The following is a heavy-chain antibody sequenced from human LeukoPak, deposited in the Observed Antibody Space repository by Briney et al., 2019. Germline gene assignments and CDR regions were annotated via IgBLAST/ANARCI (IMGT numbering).Heavy chain of an antibody. CDR2: IRSDGSEK. Sequence: PGRSLRLSCTASGFTFSSYGIHWVRQAPGKGLEWAAFIRSDGSEKYYADSVKGRFTISRDNSKNTLYLQMNSLRAEDTAVYYCAKEGSSWLTGEFDYWGQGTLVTVSS. D-gene: IGHD6-13*01. V-gene: IGHV3-30*02. J-gene: IGHJ4*02. CDR3: AKEGSSWLTGEFDY. CDR1: GFTFSSYG.